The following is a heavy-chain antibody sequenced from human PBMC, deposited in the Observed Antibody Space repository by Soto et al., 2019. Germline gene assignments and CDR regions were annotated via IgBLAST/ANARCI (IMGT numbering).Heavy chain of an antibody. V-gene: IGHV4-39*01. J-gene: IGHJ5*02. Sequence: SETLSLTCTVSGGSFSISSFTWDWIRQPPGKGLEWIGAISYGGNTNTYHNPSLKSRVIISVDTSENQISLKLSSVTAADTAVYYCARRSCSGGCCFGDPWGQGTLVTVSS. CDR1: GGSFSISSFT. CDR2: ISYGGNTNT. D-gene: IGHD2-15*01. CDR3: ARRSCSGGCCFGDP.